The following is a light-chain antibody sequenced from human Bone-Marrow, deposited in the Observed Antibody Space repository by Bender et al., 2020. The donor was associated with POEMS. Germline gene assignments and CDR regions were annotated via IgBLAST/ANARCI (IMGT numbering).Light chain of an antibody. CDR3: MSFGGSRNPVL. J-gene: IGLJ2*01. CDR2: EVS. V-gene: IGLV2-11*01. CDR1: SSDVGSYDY. Sequence: QSALTQPRSVSGSPGQSVTISCTGTSSDVGSYDYVSWYQQHPGKAPKLIIYEVSRRPSGVPDRFSGSKSDNTAYLIVSGLQTEDEADYYCMSFGGSRNPVLFGGGSKLTVL.